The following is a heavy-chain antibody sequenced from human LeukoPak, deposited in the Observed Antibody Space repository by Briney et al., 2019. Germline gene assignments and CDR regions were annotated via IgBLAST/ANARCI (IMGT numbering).Heavy chain of an antibody. D-gene: IGHD5-18*01. V-gene: IGHV3-74*01. CDR1: GFTFSSDW. CDR3: AQGRLGYSYGAFDH. Sequence: PGGSLRLSCAASGFTFSSDWMHWVRQAPGKGLVWVSRIYSDGSRTSYADSVKGRFTSSRDNSKNTLYLQMHSLRVEDTAVYYCAQGRLGYSYGAFDHWGQGTLVTVSS. CDR2: IYSDGSRT. J-gene: IGHJ4*02.